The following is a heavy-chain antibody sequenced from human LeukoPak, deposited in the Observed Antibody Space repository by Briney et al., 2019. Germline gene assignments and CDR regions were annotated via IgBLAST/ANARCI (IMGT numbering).Heavy chain of an antibody. J-gene: IGHJ4*02. CDR3: ERGGATPLDY. CDR2: INHSGST. Sequence: SETLSLTCAVYGGSFSGYYWSWIRQPPGKGLEWIGEINHSGSTNYNPSLKSRVTISVDTSKNQFSLKLSSVTAADTAVYYCERGGATPLDYWGQGTLATVSS. V-gene: IGHV4-34*01. CDR1: GGSFSGYY. D-gene: IGHD4/OR15-4a*01.